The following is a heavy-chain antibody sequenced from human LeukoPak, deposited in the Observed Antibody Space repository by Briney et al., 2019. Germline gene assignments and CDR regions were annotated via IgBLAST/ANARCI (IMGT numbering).Heavy chain of an antibody. CDR1: GFTFSSYS. J-gene: IGHJ4*02. Sequence: GGSLRLSCAASGFTFSSYSMNWVRQAPGKELEWVSSISSSSSYIYYADSVKGRFTISRDNAKNSLYLQMNSLRAEDTAVYYCARATQWLVPGGCDYWGQGTLVTVSS. CDR2: ISSSSSYI. CDR3: ARATQWLVPGGCDY. V-gene: IGHV3-21*01. D-gene: IGHD6-19*01.